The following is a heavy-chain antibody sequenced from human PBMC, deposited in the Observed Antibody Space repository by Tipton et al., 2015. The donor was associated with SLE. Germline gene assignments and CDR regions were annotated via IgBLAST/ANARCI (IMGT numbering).Heavy chain of an antibody. Sequence: GSLRLSCAASGFTFSSYAMSWVRQAPGKGLEWVSAISGSGGSTYYADSVKGRFTISRDNSKNTLYLQMSSLRAEDTAVYYCAKLDGSGYYLDYWGQGTLVTVSS. CDR2: ISGSGGST. J-gene: IGHJ4*02. CDR3: AKLDGSGYYLDY. CDR1: GFTFSSYA. D-gene: IGHD3-22*01. V-gene: IGHV3-23*01.